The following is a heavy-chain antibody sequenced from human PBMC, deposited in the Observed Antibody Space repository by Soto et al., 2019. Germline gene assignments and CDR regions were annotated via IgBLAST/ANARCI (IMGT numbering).Heavy chain of an antibody. CDR3: ARVGDILTGYIYP. V-gene: IGHV4-31*03. CDR2: IYYSGST. J-gene: IGHJ5*02. D-gene: IGHD3-9*01. CDR1: GGSISSGGYY. Sequence: PSETLSLTCTVSGGSISSGGYYWSWIRQHPGKGLEWIGYIYYSGSTYYNPSLKSRVTISVDTSKNQFSLKLSSVTAADTAVYYCARVGDILTGYIYPWGQGTLVTVSS.